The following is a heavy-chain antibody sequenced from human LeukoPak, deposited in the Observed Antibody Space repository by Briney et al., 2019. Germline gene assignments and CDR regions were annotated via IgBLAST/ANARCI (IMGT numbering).Heavy chain of an antibody. CDR3: ATDLGSSWIY. V-gene: IGHV1-2*02. D-gene: IGHD6-13*01. CDR1: GYTFTGYY. CDR2: INPNSGGT. Sequence: ASVKVSCKASGYTFTGYYIHWVRQAPGQGLEWMGWINPNSGGTIYAQKFQGRVTMTRDTSISTAYMELSRLSSDDTAVYYCATDLGSSWIYWGQGTLVTVSS. J-gene: IGHJ4*01.